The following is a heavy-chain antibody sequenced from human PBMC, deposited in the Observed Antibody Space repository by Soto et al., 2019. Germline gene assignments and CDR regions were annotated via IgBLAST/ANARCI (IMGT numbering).Heavy chain of an antibody. CDR3: ARGRRWELLDNWFDP. CDR1: GGSISSSDYY. J-gene: IGHJ5*02. CDR2: IYYSGST. D-gene: IGHD1-26*01. V-gene: IGHV4-39*07. Sequence: SETLSLTCTVSGGSISSSDYYWGWIRQPPGKGLEWIGNIYYSGSTNYNPSLKSRVTISVDTSKNQFSLKLSSVTAADTAVYYCARGRRWELLDNWFDPWGQGTLVTVSS.